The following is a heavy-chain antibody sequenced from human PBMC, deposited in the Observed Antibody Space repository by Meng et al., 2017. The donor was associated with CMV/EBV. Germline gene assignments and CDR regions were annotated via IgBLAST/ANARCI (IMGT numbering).Heavy chain of an antibody. J-gene: IGHJ6*02. V-gene: IGHV3-33*06. CDR3: AKVRRVVTKGSDYGMDA. D-gene: IGHD3-3*01. CDR2: IWYDGSNK. CDR1: GFTFSSYG. Sequence: GESLKISCAASGFTFSSYGMHWVRQAPGKGLEWVAVIWYDGSNKYYADSVKGRFTISRDNSKNTLYLQMNSLRAEDTAVYYCAKVRRVVTKGSDYGMDAWGQGTTVTVSS.